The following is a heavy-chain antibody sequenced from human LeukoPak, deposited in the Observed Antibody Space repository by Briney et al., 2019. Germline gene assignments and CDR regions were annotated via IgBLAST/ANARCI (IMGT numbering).Heavy chain of an antibody. J-gene: IGHJ5*02. D-gene: IGHD6-6*01. CDR2: IHNSGTT. V-gene: IGHV4-59*01. CDR1: GDSISSYY. Sequence: KPSETLSLICTVSGDSISSYYWSWIRQPPGKGLEWIGYIHNSGTTNYYPSLKSRATISADTSKNQFSLKLSSLIAADTAVYYCARARNSSVGWFDAWGQGTQVTVSS. CDR3: ARARNSSVGWFDA.